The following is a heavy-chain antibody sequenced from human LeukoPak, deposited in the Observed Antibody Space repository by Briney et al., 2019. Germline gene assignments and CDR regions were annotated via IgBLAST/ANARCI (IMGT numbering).Heavy chain of an antibody. Sequence: GGSLRLSCAASGFTFSSYAMSWVRQAPGKGLGWVSAISGSGGSTYYADSVKGRFTISRDNSKNTLYLQMNSLRAEDTAVYYCAKDTVLAYSSGFDYWGQGTLVTVSS. V-gene: IGHV3-23*01. J-gene: IGHJ4*02. CDR3: AKDTVLAYSSGFDY. D-gene: IGHD6-25*01. CDR1: GFTFSSYA. CDR2: ISGSGGST.